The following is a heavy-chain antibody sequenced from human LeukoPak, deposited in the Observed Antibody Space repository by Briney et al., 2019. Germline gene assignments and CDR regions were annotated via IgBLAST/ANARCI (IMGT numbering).Heavy chain of an antibody. V-gene: IGHV4-39*01. J-gene: IGHJ4*02. D-gene: IGHD3-10*01. CDR2: IYYSGST. Sequence: PSETLSLTCTVSGGSISSSSYYWGWIRQPPGKGLEWIGSIYYSGSTYYNPSLKSRVTISVDTSKNQFSLKLSSVTAADTAVYYCARRAYGSGSFNRYPFDYWGQGTLVAVSS. CDR3: ARRAYGSGSFNRYPFDY. CDR1: GGSISSSSYY.